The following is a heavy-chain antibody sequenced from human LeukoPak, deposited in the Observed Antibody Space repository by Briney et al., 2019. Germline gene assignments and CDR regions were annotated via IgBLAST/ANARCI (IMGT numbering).Heavy chain of an antibody. D-gene: IGHD3/OR15-3a*01. V-gene: IGHV4-39*07. Sequence: PSETLSLTCTVSGRSISSSSYYWGGIRHPPGKGLEGIGNIYYSGSTYYNPSLKSRVTISVDTSKKQLSLRLSSVTAADTAVYYCAKEAPTDYAFDIWGQGTMVTVS. CDR3: AKEAPTDYAFDI. CDR2: IYYSGST. CDR1: GRSISSSSYY. J-gene: IGHJ3*02.